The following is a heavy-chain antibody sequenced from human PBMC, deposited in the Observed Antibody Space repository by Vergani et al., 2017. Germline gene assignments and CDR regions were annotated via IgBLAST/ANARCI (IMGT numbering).Heavy chain of an antibody. CDR3: ARHSTVEWLVKLGWIGP. Sequence: QLQLQESGPGLVKPSATLSLTCSVSGASIRSSNYYWGWIRQPPGKGLEWIASIYYSGSTYYNQSLKSQVTICGDTSKNQFSLMLSSVTAADTAVYFCARHSTVEWLVKLGWIGPRVQGVLVTVSS. J-gene: IGHJ5*02. CDR2: IYYSGST. D-gene: IGHD6-19*01. V-gene: IGHV4-39*01. CDR1: GASIRSSNYY.